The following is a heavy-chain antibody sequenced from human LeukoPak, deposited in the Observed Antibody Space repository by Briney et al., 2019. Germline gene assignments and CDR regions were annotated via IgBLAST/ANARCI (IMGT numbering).Heavy chain of an antibody. Sequence: SETLSLTCTVSGASIKSYDWSWIRQPPGKGLEWIAYIFHSGTTNYNPSLKSRVTMSIDTSTNQVSLRLSSVTAADTALYYCARSSSSRFDPWGQGTLVTVFS. V-gene: IGHV4-59*01. CDR3: ARSSSSRFDP. J-gene: IGHJ5*02. CDR1: GASIKSYD. D-gene: IGHD2/OR15-2a*01. CDR2: IFHSGTT.